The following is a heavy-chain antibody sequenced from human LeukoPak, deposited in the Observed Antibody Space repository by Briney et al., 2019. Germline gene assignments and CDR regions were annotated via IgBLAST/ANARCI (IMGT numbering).Heavy chain of an antibody. Sequence: ASVKVSCKASGYTFTSYGINWVRQAPGQGLEWIGWISAYNGNTNYAQKLQDRVTMTTDTSTSTAYMELRSLRSDDTAVYYCARMMSIPVAGHRPLFDYWGPGTLVTVSS. CDR1: GYTFTSYG. V-gene: IGHV1-18*01. CDR3: ARMMSIPVAGHRPLFDY. J-gene: IGHJ4*02. D-gene: IGHD6-19*01. CDR2: ISAYNGNT.